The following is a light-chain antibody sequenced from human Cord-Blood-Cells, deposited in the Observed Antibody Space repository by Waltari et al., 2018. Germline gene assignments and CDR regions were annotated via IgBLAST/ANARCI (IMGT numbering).Light chain of an antibody. V-gene: IGKV3-15*01. J-gene: IGKJ4*01. Sequence: EIVMTHSPATPSVSPGERATLSCRASQSVSSNLAWYQQKPGHAPRLLIYGASTRATGIPARFSGSGSGTEFTLTISSLQSEDFAVYYCQQYNNWPLTFGGGTKVEIK. CDR3: QQYNNWPLT. CDR1: QSVSSN. CDR2: GAS.